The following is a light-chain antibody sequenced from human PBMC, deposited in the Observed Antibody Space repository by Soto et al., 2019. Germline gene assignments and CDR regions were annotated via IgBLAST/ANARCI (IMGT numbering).Light chain of an antibody. CDR2: EGS. CDR3: CSYAGSSTYV. Sequence: LTQPASVSVSPGQSITISCTGTSSDVGSYNLVSWYQQHPGKAPKLMIYEGSKRPSGVSNRFSGSKSGNTASLTISGLQAEDEADYYCCSYAGSSTYVFGTGTKVTVL. V-gene: IGLV2-23*01. J-gene: IGLJ1*01. CDR1: SSDVGSYNL.